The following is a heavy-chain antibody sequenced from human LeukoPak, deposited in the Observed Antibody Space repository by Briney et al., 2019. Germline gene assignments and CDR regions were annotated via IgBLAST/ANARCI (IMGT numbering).Heavy chain of an antibody. CDR1: GYSFSSYG. CDR3: ARERPTIAARSSNWFDP. Sequence: ASVKVSCKASGYSFSSYGISWVRQAPGQGLEWMGWISANNGDTNYTQKLQGRVTMTRDTSTSTVYMELSSLRSEDTAVYYCARERPTIAARSSNWFDPWGQGTLVTVSS. D-gene: IGHD6-6*01. CDR2: ISANNGDT. V-gene: IGHV1-18*01. J-gene: IGHJ5*02.